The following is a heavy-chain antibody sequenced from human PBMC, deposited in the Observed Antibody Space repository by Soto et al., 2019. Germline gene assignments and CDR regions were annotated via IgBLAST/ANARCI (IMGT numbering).Heavy chain of an antibody. CDR2: ISAYNGNT. CDR3: ARFTSFGVVLDYLDV. V-gene: IGHV1-18*01. J-gene: IGHJ6*03. CDR1: GYTFTSYG. D-gene: IGHD3-3*01. Sequence: GASVKVSCKASGYTFTSYGISWVRQAPGQGLEWMGWISAYNGNTNYAQKLQGRVTMTTDTSTSTAYMELRSLRSDDTAVYYCARFTSFGVVLDYLDVWGKGTTDTGS.